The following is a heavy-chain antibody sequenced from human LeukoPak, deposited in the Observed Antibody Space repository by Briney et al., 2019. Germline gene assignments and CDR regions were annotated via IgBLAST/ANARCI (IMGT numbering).Heavy chain of an antibody. J-gene: IGHJ2*01. CDR1: GFTLNTYA. D-gene: IGHD4-11*01. V-gene: IGHV3-23*01. Sequence: GGSLRLSCAASGFTLNTYAIMWVSRAPGKRLEWVSAVTGAGNTYYADSVKGRFSISRDTSKKIVFLQMNNVTADDTAVYFCSKQAITTLWFFDLWGLGTLVTVSS. CDR2: VTGAGNT. CDR3: SKQAITTLWFFDL.